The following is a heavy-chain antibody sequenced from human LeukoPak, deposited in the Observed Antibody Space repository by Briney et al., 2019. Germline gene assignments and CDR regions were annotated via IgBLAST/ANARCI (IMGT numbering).Heavy chain of an antibody. CDR2: IRYDGSNK. CDR1: GFTFSSYG. D-gene: IGHD6-13*01. J-gene: IGHJ5*02. CDR3: AKDPVRIAAAGINWFDP. Sequence: PGGSLRLSCAASGFTFSSYGMHWVRQAPGKGLEWVAFIRYDGSNKYYADSVKGRFTISRDNSKNTLYLQMNSLRAEDTAVYYCAKDPVRIAAAGINWFDPWGQGTLVTVSS. V-gene: IGHV3-30*02.